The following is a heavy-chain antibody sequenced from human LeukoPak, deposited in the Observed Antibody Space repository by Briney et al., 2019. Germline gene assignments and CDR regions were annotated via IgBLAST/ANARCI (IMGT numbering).Heavy chain of an antibody. D-gene: IGHD2-21*01. CDR1: GFTFDDYA. J-gene: IGHJ4*02. CDR2: ISWNSGTI. V-gene: IGHV3-9*01. CDR3: ANLNLIPGEDYFDY. Sequence: GGSLRLSCAASGFTFDDYAMHWVRQASGKGLEWVSGISWNSGTIGYADSVKGRFTISRDNAKNSLYLQMNSLRAEDTALYYCANLNLIPGEDYFDYWGQGTLVSVSS.